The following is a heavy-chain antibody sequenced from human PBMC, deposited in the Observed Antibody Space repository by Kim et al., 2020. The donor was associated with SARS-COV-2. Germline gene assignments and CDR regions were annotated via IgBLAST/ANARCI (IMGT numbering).Heavy chain of an antibody. Sequence: ADSVKGRFTISRDNAKNSLYLQMNSLRAEDTAVYYCARGSSVAGTGYFDLWGRGTLVTVSS. J-gene: IGHJ2*01. CDR3: ARGSSVAGTGYFDL. D-gene: IGHD6-19*01. V-gene: IGHV3-11*04.